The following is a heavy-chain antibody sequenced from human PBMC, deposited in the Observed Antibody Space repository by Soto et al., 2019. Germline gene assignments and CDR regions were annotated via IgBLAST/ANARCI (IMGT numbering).Heavy chain of an antibody. CDR1: GFTFSSYA. CDR2: ISGSGGST. D-gene: IGHD2-2*01. V-gene: IGHV3-23*01. Sequence: GGSLRLSCAASGFTFSSYAMSWVRQAPGKGLEWVSAISGSGGSTYYAESVKGRFTISRDNSKNTLYLQMNSLRAEDTAVYYCVVVPAALPLDDAFDIWGQGTMVTVSS. CDR3: VVVPAALPLDDAFDI. J-gene: IGHJ3*02.